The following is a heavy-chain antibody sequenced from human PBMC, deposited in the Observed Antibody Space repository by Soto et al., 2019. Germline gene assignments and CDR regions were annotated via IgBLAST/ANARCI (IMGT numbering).Heavy chain of an antibody. J-gene: IGHJ5*02. CDR3: AKDLGLTIQNWFDP. D-gene: IGHD3-3*01. Sequence: GGSLRLSCAASGFTFSSYAMSWVRQAPGKGLEWVSAISGSGGSTYYADSVKGRFTISRDNSKNTLYLQMNNLRAEDTAVYYCAKDLGLTIQNWFDPWGQGTLVTVSS. CDR2: ISGSGGST. CDR1: GFTFSSYA. V-gene: IGHV3-23*01.